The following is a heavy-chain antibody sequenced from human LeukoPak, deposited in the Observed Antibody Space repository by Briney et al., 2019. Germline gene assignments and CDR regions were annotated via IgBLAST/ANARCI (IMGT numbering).Heavy chain of an antibody. CDR2: IKEDGTEK. V-gene: IGHV3-7*01. Sequence: GGSLRLSCAGSGFTFSDFWMTWVRQTPGKGLEWVANIKEDGTEKDLVDSVKGRFTISRDNTKNLLFLEMNNLRGDDTAIYYCVRESRPGGAMGLYHNLDYWGQGTLVAVSS. J-gene: IGHJ4*02. CDR3: VRESRPGGAMGLYHNLDY. D-gene: IGHD1-1*01. CDR1: GFTFSDFW.